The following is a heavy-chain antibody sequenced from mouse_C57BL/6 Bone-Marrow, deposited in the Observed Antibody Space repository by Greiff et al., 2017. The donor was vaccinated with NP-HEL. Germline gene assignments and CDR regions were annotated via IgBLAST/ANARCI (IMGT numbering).Heavy chain of an antibody. V-gene: IGHV5-16*01. CDR3: ARAYDGYPYYYAMDY. J-gene: IGHJ4*01. CDR1: GFTFSDYY. D-gene: IGHD2-3*01. Sequence: EVKVEESEGGLVQPGSSMKLSCTASGFTFSDYYMAWVRQVPEKGLEWVANINYDGSSTYYLDSLKSRFIISRDNAKNILYLQMSSLKSEDTATYYCARAYDGYPYYYAMDYWGQGTSVTVSS. CDR2: INYDGSST.